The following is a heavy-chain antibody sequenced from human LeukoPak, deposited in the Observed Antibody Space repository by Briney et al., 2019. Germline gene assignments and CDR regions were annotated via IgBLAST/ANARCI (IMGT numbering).Heavy chain of an antibody. Sequence: ASVKVSCKASGGTFSSYAISWVRQAPGQGLEWVGGIIPIFGTANYAQKFQGRVTITADESTSTAYMELSSLRSEDTAVYYCARVRDYDFWSGSNYYYYYMDVWGKGTRVSVSS. CDR1: GGTFSSYA. CDR2: IIPIFGTA. J-gene: IGHJ6*03. CDR3: ARVRDYDFWSGSNYYYYYMDV. D-gene: IGHD3-3*01. V-gene: IGHV1-69*13.